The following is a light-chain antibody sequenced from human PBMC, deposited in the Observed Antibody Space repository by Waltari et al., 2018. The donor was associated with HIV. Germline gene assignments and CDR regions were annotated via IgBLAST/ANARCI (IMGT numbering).Light chain of an antibody. CDR2: AAS. Sequence: DIQLTQSPSFLSASVGDRVTITCRTSQGISSYLAWYQHKPGTAPKLLIYAASTLQSGVPSRFSGSGSETEFTLTISSLQPEDFATYYCQQLNSYPLTFGGGTKVEIK. CDR3: QQLNSYPLT. J-gene: IGKJ4*01. CDR1: QGISSY. V-gene: IGKV1-9*01.